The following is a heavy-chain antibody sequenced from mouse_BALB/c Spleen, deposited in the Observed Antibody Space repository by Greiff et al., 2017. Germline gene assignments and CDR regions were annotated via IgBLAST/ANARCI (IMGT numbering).Heavy chain of an antibody. CDR1: GFTFSSYT. J-gene: IGHJ3*01. CDR3: ARPYYYGSSWFAY. CDR2: ISNGGGST. Sequence: EVQRVESGGGLVQPGGSLKLSCAASGFTFSSYTMSWVRQTPEKRLEWVAYISNGGGSTYYPDTVKGRFTISRDNAKNTLYLQMSSLKSEDTAMYYCARPYYYGSSWFAYWGQGTLVTVSA. V-gene: IGHV5-12-2*01. D-gene: IGHD1-1*01.